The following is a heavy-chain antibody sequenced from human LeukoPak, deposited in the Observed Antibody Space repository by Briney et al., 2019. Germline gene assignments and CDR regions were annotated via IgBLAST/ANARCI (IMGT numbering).Heavy chain of an antibody. J-gene: IGHJ4*02. CDR1: GSSISNYY. V-gene: IGHV4-4*07. Sequence: SETLSLTCTVSGSSISNYYWSWIRQPAGKGLEWIGRIYAGGTASYNPSLNSRVTMSADMSKNQLSLRLTSVTAADTAVYYCTREPEPWGQGTLVTVSS. CDR3: TREPEP. CDR2: IYAGGTA.